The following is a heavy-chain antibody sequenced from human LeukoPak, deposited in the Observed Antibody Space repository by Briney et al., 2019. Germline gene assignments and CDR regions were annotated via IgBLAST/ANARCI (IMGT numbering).Heavy chain of an antibody. Sequence: PSETLSLTCTVSGGPISGYYWNWIRQPPGKGLEWIGYIYYSGSTNYNPSLKSRVTISVDTSKNQFSLKLSSVTAADTAVYYCARAEIAAAGIRYYYYMDVWGKGTTVTVSS. D-gene: IGHD6-13*01. CDR3: ARAEIAAAGIRYYYYMDV. J-gene: IGHJ6*03. V-gene: IGHV4-59*08. CDR1: GGPISGYY. CDR2: IYYSGST.